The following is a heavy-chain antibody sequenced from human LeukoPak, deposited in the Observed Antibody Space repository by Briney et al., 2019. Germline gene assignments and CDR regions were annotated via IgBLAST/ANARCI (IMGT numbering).Heavy chain of an antibody. Sequence: GGSLRLSCAGSGFTFSSYWMSWVRQAPGKGLEWVANIKQDGSEKYYVDSVKGRFTISRDNAKNSLYLQMNSLRAEDTAVYYCARDLLGGSYSGSYYGEDYWSQGTLVTVSS. V-gene: IGHV3-7*01. CDR3: ARDLLGGSYSGSYYGEDY. CDR2: IKQDGSEK. CDR1: GFTFSSYW. J-gene: IGHJ4*02. D-gene: IGHD1-26*01.